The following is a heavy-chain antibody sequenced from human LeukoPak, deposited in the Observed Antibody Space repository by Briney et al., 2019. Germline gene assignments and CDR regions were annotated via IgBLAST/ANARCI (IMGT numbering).Heavy chain of an antibody. Sequence: TSETLSLTCSVSGYSISSGYYWGWIRQPPGKGLEWIGIMYHSGTSNYNPSLKSRITIAVDTSKNQFSLKLSSVTAADTAVYYCARVTYSGRYYYFDYWGHGTLVTVSS. CDR3: ARVTYSGRYYYFDY. V-gene: IGHV4-38-2*02. J-gene: IGHJ4*01. CDR1: GYSISSGYY. CDR2: MYHSGTS. D-gene: IGHD1-26*01.